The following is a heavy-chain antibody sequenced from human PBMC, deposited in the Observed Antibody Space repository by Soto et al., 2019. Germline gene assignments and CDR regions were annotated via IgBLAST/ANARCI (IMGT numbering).Heavy chain of an antibody. CDR1: GYSISSGYY. V-gene: IGHV4-38-2*01. CDR2: IYHSGST. Sequence: PSETLSLTCAVSGYSISSGYYWGWIRQPPGKGLEWIGSIYHSGSTYYNPSLKSRVTISVDTSKNQFSLKLSSVTAADTAVYYCARGLGRLRLGELSLLSPDGMDVWGQGTTVTV. J-gene: IGHJ6*02. CDR3: ARGLGRLRLGELSLLSPDGMDV. D-gene: IGHD3-16*02.